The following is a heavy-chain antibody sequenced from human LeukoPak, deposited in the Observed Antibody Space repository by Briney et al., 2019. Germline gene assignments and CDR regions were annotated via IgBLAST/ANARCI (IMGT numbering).Heavy chain of an antibody. J-gene: IGHJ4*02. D-gene: IGHD2-21*01. CDR3: AKDRPISE. CDR1: GFTFSSYA. Sequence: GRSLRLSCAASGFTFSSYAMHWVRQAPGKGLEWVAVISYDGSNKYYADSVKGRFTISRDNSKNTLYLQMNSLRAEDTAVYYCAKDRPISEWGQGTLVTVSS. CDR2: ISYDGSNK. V-gene: IGHV3-30-3*01.